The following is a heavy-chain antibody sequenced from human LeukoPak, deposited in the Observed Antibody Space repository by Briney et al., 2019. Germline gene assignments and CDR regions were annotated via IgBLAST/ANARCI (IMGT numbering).Heavy chain of an antibody. CDR2: IDPNSGGT. CDR1: GYTFTGYY. Sequence: ASVKVSCKASGYTFTGYYMHWVRQAPGQGLEWMGWIDPNSGGTNYAQKFQGRVTMTRDTSISTAYMELSRLRSDDTAVYYCARRSPPPSVRGVLYYFDYWGQGTLVTVYS. D-gene: IGHD3-10*01. V-gene: IGHV1-2*02. CDR3: ARRSPPPSVRGVLYYFDY. J-gene: IGHJ4*02.